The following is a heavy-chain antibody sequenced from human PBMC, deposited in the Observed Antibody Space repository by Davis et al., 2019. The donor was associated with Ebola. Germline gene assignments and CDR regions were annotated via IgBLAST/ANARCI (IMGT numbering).Heavy chain of an antibody. CDR3: ARGVGAVGDY. J-gene: IGHJ4*02. CDR2: MNPSNGNT. Sequence: ASVKVSCKASGYTFTTNDINWVRQATGLGLEWMGWMNPSNGNTAYAQKFHGRVTMTRDTSISTAYMELSSLSSEDTAVYYCARGVGAVGDYWGQGTLVAVSS. CDR1: GYTFTTND. D-gene: IGHD3-16*01. V-gene: IGHV1-8*01.